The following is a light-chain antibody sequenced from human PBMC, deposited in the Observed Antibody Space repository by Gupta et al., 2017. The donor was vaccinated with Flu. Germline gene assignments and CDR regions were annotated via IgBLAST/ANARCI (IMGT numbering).Light chain of an antibody. CDR3: QQSYSTQT. Sequence: SPSSLSASVGDRVTITCRAGQSISSYLNWYQQKPGKAPKLLIYAASRWQSGVPSRFSGSGSGTDFTLTSSRLQPEDFATYYWQQSYSTQTFGQGTKVEIK. V-gene: IGKV1-39*01. J-gene: IGKJ1*01. CDR1: QSISSY. CDR2: AAS.